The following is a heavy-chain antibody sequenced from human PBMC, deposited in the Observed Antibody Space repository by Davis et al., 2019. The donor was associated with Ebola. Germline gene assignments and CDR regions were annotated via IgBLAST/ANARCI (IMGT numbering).Heavy chain of an antibody. D-gene: IGHD1-26*01. CDR2: ISGSGGST. J-gene: IGHJ4*02. V-gene: IGHV3-23*01. Sequence: GGSLTLSCAASGFTFSSYAMSWVRQAPGKGLEWVSAISGSGGSTYYADSVKGRFTISRDNPRNTLYLQMNSLRPEDTAVYYCAKDSVGKPLETWGQGTLVTVSS. CDR3: AKDSVGKPLET. CDR1: GFTFSSYA.